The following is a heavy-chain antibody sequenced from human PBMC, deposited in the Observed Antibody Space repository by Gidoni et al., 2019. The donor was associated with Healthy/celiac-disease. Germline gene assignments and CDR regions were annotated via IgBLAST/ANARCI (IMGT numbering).Heavy chain of an antibody. J-gene: IGHJ4*02. Sequence: VQLVQSGAEVQKPGASVTVSCKFSGYTLTELSMHWVRQAPGKGLEWKGGFDPEDGETIYAQKVQGRGTMTEDTSTDTAYMELSSLRSEDTAVYYCATDLGGGSYWVYFDYWGQGTLVTVSS. CDR2: FDPEDGET. D-gene: IGHD1-26*01. CDR3: ATDLGGGSYWVYFDY. CDR1: GYTLTELS. V-gene: IGHV1-24*01.